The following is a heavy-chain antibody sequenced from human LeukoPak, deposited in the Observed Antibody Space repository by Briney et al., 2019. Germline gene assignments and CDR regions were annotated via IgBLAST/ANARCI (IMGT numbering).Heavy chain of an antibody. CDR1: GFTFSSYA. J-gene: IGHJ4*02. V-gene: IGHV3-64*01. D-gene: IGHD1-26*01. Sequence: GGSLRLSCAASGFTFSSYAMHWVRQAPGKGLEYVSAISSNGGSTYYANSVKGRFTISGDNSKNTLYLQMGSLRAEDMAVYYCARSIVGVTFDYWGQGTLVTVSS. CDR3: ARSIVGVTFDY. CDR2: ISSNGGST.